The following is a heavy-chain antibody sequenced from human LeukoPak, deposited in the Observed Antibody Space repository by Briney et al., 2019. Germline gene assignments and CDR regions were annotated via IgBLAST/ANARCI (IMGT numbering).Heavy chain of an antibody. CDR3: ARDLGPDCSSTRCYALDV. J-gene: IGHJ6*02. D-gene: IGHD2-2*01. V-gene: IGHV4-4*07. Sequence: SEILSLTCTVSGGSISSYFWSWIRQPAGKGLEWIGRIYTSGITNYNPSLKSRVTMSVDTSKNQSSLKLSSVTAADTAVYYCARDLGPDCSSTRCYALDVWGQGTTVTVSS. CDR1: GGSISSYF. CDR2: IYTSGIT.